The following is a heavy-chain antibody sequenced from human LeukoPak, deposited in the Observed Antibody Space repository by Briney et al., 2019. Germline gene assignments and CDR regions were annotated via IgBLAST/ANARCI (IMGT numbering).Heavy chain of an antibody. CDR3: AKGSWYDSSGYYFYFDY. CDR1: GFTFSSHA. D-gene: IGHD3-22*01. V-gene: IGHV3-23*01. J-gene: IGHJ4*02. Sequence: GGSLRLSCAASGFTFSSHAMSWVRQAPGKGLEWVSAISGSGGSTYYADSVKGRFTISRDNSKNTLYLQMNSLRAEDTAVYYCAKGSWYDSSGYYFYFDYWGQGTLVTVSS. CDR2: ISGSGGST.